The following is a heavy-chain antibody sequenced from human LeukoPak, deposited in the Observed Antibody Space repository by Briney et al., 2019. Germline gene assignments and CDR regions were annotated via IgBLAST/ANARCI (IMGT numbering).Heavy chain of an antibody. J-gene: IGHJ3*02. CDR2: INPNSGGT. CDR3: ARGLDDYGDYLGAFDI. D-gene: IGHD4-17*01. V-gene: IGHV1-2*06. Sequence: ASVEVSCKASGYTFTGYYMHWVRQAPGQGLEWMGRINPNSGGTNYAQKFQGRVAMTRDTSISTAYMELSRLRSDDTAVYYCARGLDDYGDYLGAFDIWGQGTMVTVSS. CDR1: GYTFTGYY.